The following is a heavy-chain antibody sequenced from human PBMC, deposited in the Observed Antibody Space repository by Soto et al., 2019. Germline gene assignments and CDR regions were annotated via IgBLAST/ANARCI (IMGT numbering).Heavy chain of an antibody. Sequence: QVQLVQSGAEVKKPGSSVKVSGKASGGTFSSYTISWVRQAPGQGLEWMGRIIPILGIANYAQKFQGRVTITADKSTSTAYMELSSLRSEDTAVYYCARLGVDYGDYRPIHSYYCGMDVWGQGTTVTVSS. V-gene: IGHV1-69*02. CDR2: IIPILGIA. J-gene: IGHJ6*02. D-gene: IGHD4-17*01. CDR3: ARLGVDYGDYRPIHSYYCGMDV. CDR1: GGTFSSYT.